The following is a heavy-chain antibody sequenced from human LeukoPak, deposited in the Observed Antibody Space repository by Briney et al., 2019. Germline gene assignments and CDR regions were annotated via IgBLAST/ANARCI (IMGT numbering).Heavy chain of an antibody. Sequence: GGSLRLFCSASGFNFSMSAMHWVRQGPGKGLQYVSAISSNGGSTYYADSVKGRFTISRDNSKNTLHLQMSSLRPEDTAVYYCVGVRWFGGSNWFDPWGQGTLVTVSS. CDR2: ISSNGGST. CDR3: VGVRWFGGSNWFDP. J-gene: IGHJ5*02. CDR1: GFNFSMSA. D-gene: IGHD3-10*01. V-gene: IGHV3-64D*09.